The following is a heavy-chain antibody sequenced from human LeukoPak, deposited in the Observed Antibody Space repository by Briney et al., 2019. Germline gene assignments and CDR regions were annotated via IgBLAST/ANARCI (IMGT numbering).Heavy chain of an antibody. CDR2: INPSGGST. CDR3: AKGYCSGGTCYSYDY. V-gene: IGHV1-46*01. CDR1: GYTFTGSY. J-gene: IGHJ4*02. Sequence: ASVKVSCKASGYTFTGSYIHWVRQAPGQGLEWMGIINPSGGSTSYAQKFQGRVTMTRDTSTSTVYMELNSLRSEDTAVYYCAKGYCSGGTCYSYDYWGQGTLVTVSS. D-gene: IGHD2-15*01.